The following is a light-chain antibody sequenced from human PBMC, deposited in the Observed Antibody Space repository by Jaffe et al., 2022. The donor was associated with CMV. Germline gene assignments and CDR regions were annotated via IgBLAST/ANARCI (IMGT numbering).Light chain of an antibody. V-gene: IGKV3-15*01. J-gene: IGKJ2*01. Sequence: EIVLTQSPATLSVTPGERATLSCRASQSVSTYLAWYQQKPGQAPRLLIYGASTRATGLPGRFSGSGSGTEFTLSISSLQSEDFAVYFCQQYYDWPYTFGQGTKLEIK. CDR3: QQYYDWPYT. CDR2: GAS. CDR1: QSVSTY.